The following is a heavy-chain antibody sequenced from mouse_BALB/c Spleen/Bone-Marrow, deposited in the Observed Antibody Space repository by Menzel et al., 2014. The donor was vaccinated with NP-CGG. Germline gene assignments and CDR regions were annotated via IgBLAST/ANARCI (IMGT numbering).Heavy chain of an antibody. CDR2: IVPSSDYT. J-gene: IGHJ3*01. CDR3: AREARTGAWFAY. V-gene: IGHV1-4*01. Sequence: VMLVESGAELARPGASVKMSCKASGYTFTSYTMQWIRQRPGQGLEWIGYIVPSSDYTNYNQNFKDKATLTADKSSSTAYMQLNSLTSGDFAVYYCAREARTGAWFAYWGQGTLVTVSA. CDR1: GYTFTSYT. D-gene: IGHD4-1*01.